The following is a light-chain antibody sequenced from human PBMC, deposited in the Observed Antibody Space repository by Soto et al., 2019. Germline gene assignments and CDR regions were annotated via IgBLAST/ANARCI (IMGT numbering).Light chain of an antibody. V-gene: IGKV3-15*01. CDR1: QSVGNN. CDR2: GAY. CDR3: HQYDDWPPYT. Sequence: EIERTQSPATLSLSPGERATVSCRASQSVGNNLAWYQHKSGQAPRLLIYGAYTRAAGVPARFSGTGSGTEFNLTISSLQSEDFAVYYCHQYDDWPPYTFGQGTKLEFK. J-gene: IGKJ2*01.